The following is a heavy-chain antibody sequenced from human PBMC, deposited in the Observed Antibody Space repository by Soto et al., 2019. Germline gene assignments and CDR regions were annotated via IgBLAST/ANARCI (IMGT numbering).Heavy chain of an antibody. Sequence: RGGSLRRSCEASGFTFKTYGMHWVRQAPGKGLEWLAVISNTGINKYYADSVKGRFTISRDNSRDTLFPQMNSLRGEDTAIYYRAKVIRADSTSSNFYYYSGLDVWGQGTTVTVSS. CDR1: GFTFKTYG. D-gene: IGHD6-6*01. J-gene: IGHJ6*02. V-gene: IGHV3-30*18. CDR2: ISNTGINK. CDR3: AKVIRADSTSSNFYYYSGLDV.